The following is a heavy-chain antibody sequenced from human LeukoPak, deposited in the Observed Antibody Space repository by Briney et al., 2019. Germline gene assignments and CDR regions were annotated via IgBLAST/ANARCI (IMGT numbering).Heavy chain of an antibody. V-gene: IGHV4-61*02. CDR1: GGSITSAGYY. Sequence: SQTLSLTCTVSGGSITSAGYYWSWIRQPAGKGREWIGRSHTSGSTNDNPSLQSRVTTSVDTSKNQFSLMLTSVTAADTAVYYCARDSFTNDVIRGVIRWFDPWGQGTLVTVSS. J-gene: IGHJ5*02. CDR2: SHTSGST. D-gene: IGHD3-10*01. CDR3: ARDSFTNDVIRGVIRWFDP.